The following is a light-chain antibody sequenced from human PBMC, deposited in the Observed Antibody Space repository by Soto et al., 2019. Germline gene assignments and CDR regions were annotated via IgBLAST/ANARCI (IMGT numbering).Light chain of an antibody. CDR3: HQYYSYPRT. V-gene: IGKV1-8*01. Sequence: AIRMTQSPSSLSASTGDRVTITCRASQGISSYLAWYQQKPGKAPKLLIYAASTLQSGVPSRFSGSGSGTDLTLTISCLQSEDFATYYCHQYYSYPRTFGLGTKGDIK. J-gene: IGKJ1*01. CDR2: AAS. CDR1: QGISSY.